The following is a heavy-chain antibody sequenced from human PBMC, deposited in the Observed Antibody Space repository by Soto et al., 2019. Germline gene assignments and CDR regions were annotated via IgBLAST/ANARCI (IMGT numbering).Heavy chain of an antibody. Sequence: QVQLQESGPGLVKPSQTLSLTCTVSGGSISSGDYYWSWIRQPPGKGLEWIGYIYYGGSTYYNPSHRGGVAKEVDTPKHQYSLNLTAGPAADPAVYYCARVPADYCYYRMDGWAQGTPATLS. J-gene: IGHJ6*02. D-gene: IGHD2-15*01. CDR3: ARVPADYCYYRMDG. CDR1: GGSISSGDYY. V-gene: IGHV4-30-4*01. CDR2: IYYGGST.